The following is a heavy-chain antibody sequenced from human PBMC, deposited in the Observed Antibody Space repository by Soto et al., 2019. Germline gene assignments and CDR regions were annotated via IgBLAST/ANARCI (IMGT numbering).Heavy chain of an antibody. CDR1: GFSFSTYG. D-gene: IGHD6-13*01. CDR2: VSYDGSSK. CDR3: AKDRGSSWENYFDY. Sequence: GSLRLSCAASGFSFSTYGMHWVRQAPGKGLEWVAVVSYDGSSKYYVDSVKGRFTISRDNSKTTLYLQMNSLRTEDTAVYYCAKDRGSSWENYFDYWGQGTLVTVSS. V-gene: IGHV3-30*18. J-gene: IGHJ4*02.